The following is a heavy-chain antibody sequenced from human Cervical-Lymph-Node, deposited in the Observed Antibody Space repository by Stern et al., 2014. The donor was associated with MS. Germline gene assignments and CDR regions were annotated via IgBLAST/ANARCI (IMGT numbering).Heavy chain of an antibody. CDR1: GFTFSSYS. Sequence: EVQLVQSGGGLVKPGGSLRLSCAASGFTFSSYSMNWVRQAPGKGLESVSSLSRSSSSIYYADSVKGRFTNARDNAKNSLYLQMNSLRAEDTAVYYCARDRAGVTPMLSLDYWGQGTLVTVSS. CDR2: LSRSSSSI. J-gene: IGHJ4*02. V-gene: IGHV3-21*01. D-gene: IGHD4-23*01. CDR3: ARDRAGVTPMLSLDY.